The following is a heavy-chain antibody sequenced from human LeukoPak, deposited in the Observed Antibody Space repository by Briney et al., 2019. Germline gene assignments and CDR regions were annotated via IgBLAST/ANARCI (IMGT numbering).Heavy chain of an antibody. V-gene: IGHV1-69*01. CDR2: IIPIFGTA. Sequence: ASVKVSCKASGGTFSGYAISWVRQAPGQGLEWMGGIIPIFGTANYAQKFQGRVTITADESTSTAYMELSSLRSEDTAVYYCARDRGVAVSQTQTQEAFDIWGQGTMVTVSS. D-gene: IGHD3-10*01. CDR3: ARDRGVAVSQTQTQEAFDI. CDR1: GGTFSGYA. J-gene: IGHJ3*02.